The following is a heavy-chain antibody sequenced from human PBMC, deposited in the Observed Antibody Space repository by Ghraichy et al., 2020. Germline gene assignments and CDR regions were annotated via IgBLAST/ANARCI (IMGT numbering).Heavy chain of an antibody. Sequence: GGSLRLSCAASGFTVSSNYMSWVRQAPGKGLEWVSTIYSGGSTYYIDSVKGRFTISRDNSRNTAYLQLNSLRAEDTAVYYCARGGGAHCGSDCYRTFDSWGQGTLVAVSS. CDR1: GFTVSSNY. CDR3: ARGGGAHCGSDCYRTFDS. CDR2: IYSGGST. V-gene: IGHV3-66*01. J-gene: IGHJ4*02. D-gene: IGHD2-21*02.